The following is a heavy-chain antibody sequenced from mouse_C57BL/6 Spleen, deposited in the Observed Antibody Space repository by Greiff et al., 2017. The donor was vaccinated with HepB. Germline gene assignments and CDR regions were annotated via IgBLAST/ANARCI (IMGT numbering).Heavy chain of an antibody. V-gene: IGHV1-82*01. D-gene: IGHD1-1*01. CDR3: ARWYYYGSSSYAMDY. CDR2: IYPGDGDT. Sequence: QVQLQQSGPELVKPGASVKISCKASGYAFSSSWMNWVKQRPGKGLEWIGRIYPGDGDTNYNGKFKGKATLTADKSSSTAYMQLSSLTSEDSAVYFCARWYYYGSSSYAMDYWGQGTSVTVSS. CDR1: GYAFSSSW. J-gene: IGHJ4*01.